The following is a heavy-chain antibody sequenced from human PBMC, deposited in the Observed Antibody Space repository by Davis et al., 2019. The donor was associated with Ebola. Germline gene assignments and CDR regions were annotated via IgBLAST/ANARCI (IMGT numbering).Heavy chain of an antibody. CDR1: GFAFNTYW. CDR2: IRQDGSEE. J-gene: IGHJ6*02. V-gene: IGHV3-7*01. CDR3: ARDPIISLIVPSYGMDV. Sequence: GESLKISCTASGFAFNTYWMSWVRQAPGKVLEWLANIRQDGSEEYYVDSVKGRFTISRDNAKNSLFLQMNSLRAEDTAVYYCARDPIISLIVPSYGMDVWGPGTTVTVSS. D-gene: IGHD3-16*02.